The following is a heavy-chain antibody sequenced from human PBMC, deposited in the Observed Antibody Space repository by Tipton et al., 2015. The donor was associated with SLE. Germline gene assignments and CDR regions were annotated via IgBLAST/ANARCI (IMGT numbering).Heavy chain of an antibody. Sequence: TLSLTCTVSGGSISSSSYYWGWIRQPPGKGLEWIGTAYYSGTTYYNPSLKSRVTISVDTSKNQFSLKLTSVTAADTAVYYCARDLGSPGNWFDPWGQGTLVTVSS. CDR2: AYYSGTT. V-gene: IGHV4-39*07. J-gene: IGHJ5*02. CDR1: GGSISSSSYY. CDR3: ARDLGSPGNWFDP. D-gene: IGHD1-26*01.